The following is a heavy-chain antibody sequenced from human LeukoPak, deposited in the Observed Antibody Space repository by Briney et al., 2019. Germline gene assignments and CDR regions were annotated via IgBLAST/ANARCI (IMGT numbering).Heavy chain of an antibody. Sequence: PGGSLRLSCAASGFTFSDYYMSWIRQAPGKGLEWVSYISSSGSTIYYADSVKGRFTISRDNAKNSLYLQMNSLRAKDTAVYYCAGGNYYGSGSYYGVGAYFDYWGQGTLVTVSS. CDR1: GFTFSDYY. J-gene: IGHJ4*02. CDR3: AGGNYYGSGSYYGVGAYFDY. CDR2: ISSSGSTI. V-gene: IGHV3-11*01. D-gene: IGHD3-10*01.